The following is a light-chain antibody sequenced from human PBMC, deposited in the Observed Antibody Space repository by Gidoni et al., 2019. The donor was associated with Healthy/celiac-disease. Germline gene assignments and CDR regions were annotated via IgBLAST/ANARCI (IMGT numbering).Light chain of an antibody. CDR1: QSVSSN. Sequence: DIVMTQSPATLSVSPGERATLSCRASQSVSSNLAWYQQKPGQSHRLLIYGASTRATGIPARFSGSGSGTEFTLTISSLQSEDFAVYYCQQYNNWTPYTFGQGTKLEIK. CDR3: QQYNNWTPYT. CDR2: GAS. V-gene: IGKV3D-15*01. J-gene: IGKJ2*01.